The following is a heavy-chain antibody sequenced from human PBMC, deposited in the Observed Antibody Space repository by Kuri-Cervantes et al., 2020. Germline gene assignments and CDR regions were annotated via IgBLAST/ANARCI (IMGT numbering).Heavy chain of an antibody. D-gene: IGHD3-22*01. CDR2: IRYDGSY. CDR3: AKDIGWYYYDSRGGVGADY. J-gene: IGHJ4*02. V-gene: IGHV3-30*02. Sequence: GGSLRLSCAASGFTFNSYGMHWVRQAPGKGLEWVAFIRYDGSYNYADSVKGRFTISRDISKNTLYLQMNSLRAEDTAVYSCAKDIGWYYYDSRGGVGADYWGQGTLVTVSS. CDR1: GFTFNSYG.